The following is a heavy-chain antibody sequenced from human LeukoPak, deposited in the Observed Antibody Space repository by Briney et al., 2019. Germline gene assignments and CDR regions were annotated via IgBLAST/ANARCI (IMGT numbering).Heavy chain of an antibody. CDR1: GFTFSDYY. J-gene: IGHJ1*01. CDR3: ARAPSEIGGYYPEYFRH. CDR2: IKSDGST. V-gene: IGHV3-74*01. D-gene: IGHD3-22*01. Sequence: GGSLRLSCAASGFTFSDYYMSWIRQAPGKGLVWVSRIKSDGSTNYADSVKGRFTISRDNAKNTVSLQMNSLIAEDTGVYFCARAPSEIGGYYPEYFRHWGQGTLVTVSS.